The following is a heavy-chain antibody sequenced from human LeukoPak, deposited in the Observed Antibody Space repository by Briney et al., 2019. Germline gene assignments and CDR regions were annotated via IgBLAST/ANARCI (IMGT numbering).Heavy chain of an antibody. D-gene: IGHD3-9*01. V-gene: IGHV1-18*01. J-gene: IGHJ4*02. CDR3: TKKAGYDILTGYYSYYFDY. CDR2: ISAYNGNT. CDR1: GYTFTSYG. Sequence: GASVKVSCKASGYTFTSYGISWVRQAPGQGLEWMGWISAYNGNTNYAPKLQGRVTMTTDTSTSTAYMELRSLRSDDTAVYFFTKKAGYDILTGYYSYYFDYWGQGTLVTVSS.